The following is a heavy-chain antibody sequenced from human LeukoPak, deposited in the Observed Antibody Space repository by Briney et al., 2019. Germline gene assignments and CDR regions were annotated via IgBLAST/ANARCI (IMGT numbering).Heavy chain of an antibody. J-gene: IGHJ4*02. D-gene: IGHD2-2*02. Sequence: GGSLRLSFAASGFTFSSYAIHWVRQAPGKGLEWVAVISYDGSNKYYADSVKGRFTISRDNSKNTLYLQMNSLRAEDTAVYYCARGPVVPTTILGYFDYWGQGTLVTVSS. CDR3: ARGPVVPTTILGYFDY. CDR2: ISYDGSNK. V-gene: IGHV3-30-3*01. CDR1: GFTFSSYA.